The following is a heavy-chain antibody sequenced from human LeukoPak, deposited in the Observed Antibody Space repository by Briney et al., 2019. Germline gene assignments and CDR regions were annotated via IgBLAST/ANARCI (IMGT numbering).Heavy chain of an antibody. CDR1: GFTFSSYW. Sequence: PGGSLRLSCAASGFTFSSYWMHWVRHAPGKGLVWVSRINSDGSSTSYADSVKGRFTISRDNAKNTLYLQMNSLRAEDTAVYYCARERGSSSWYDAFDIWGQGTMVTVSS. J-gene: IGHJ3*02. CDR3: ARERGSSSWYDAFDI. CDR2: INSDGSST. D-gene: IGHD6-13*01. V-gene: IGHV3-74*01.